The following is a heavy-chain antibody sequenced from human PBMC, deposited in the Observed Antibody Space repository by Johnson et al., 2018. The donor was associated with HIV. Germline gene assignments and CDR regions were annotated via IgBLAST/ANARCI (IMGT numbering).Heavy chain of an antibody. D-gene: IGHD5-18*01. J-gene: IGHJ3*02. CDR2: IKSKTDGGTT. CDR3: TNPDTAMATGAFDI. CDR1: GFTFDDYA. V-gene: IGHV3-15*01. Sequence: MLLVESGGGLVQPGRSLRLSCVVSGFTFDDYAMHWVRQAPGKGLEWVGRIKSKTDGGTTDYAAPVKGRFTISRDDSKNTLYLQMNSLKTEDTAVYYCTNPDTAMATGAFDIWGQGTMVTVSS.